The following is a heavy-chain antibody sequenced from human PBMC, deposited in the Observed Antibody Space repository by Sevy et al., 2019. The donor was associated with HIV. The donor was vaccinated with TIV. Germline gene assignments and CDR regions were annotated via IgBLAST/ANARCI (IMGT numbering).Heavy chain of an antibody. Sequence: ASVKVSCKASGDTFITYDINWVRQATRQGLERMGWMSPKSGNTDYAQKFQGRLIMSRDLATSTAYMELSSLRSEDTAVYYRASGGSGDVWNYEYYYYGMDVWGQGTTVTVSS. D-gene: IGHD3-3*01. CDR1: GDTFITYD. CDR3: ASGGSGDVWNYEYYYYGMDV. V-gene: IGHV1-8*01. J-gene: IGHJ6*02. CDR2: MSPKSGNT.